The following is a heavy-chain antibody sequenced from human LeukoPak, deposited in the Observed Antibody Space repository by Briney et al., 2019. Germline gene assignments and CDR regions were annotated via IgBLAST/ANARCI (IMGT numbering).Heavy chain of an antibody. CDR3: AKDAQRGFDYSNSLEN. CDR1: GFTFSHYG. D-gene: IGHD4-11*01. J-gene: IGHJ4*02. V-gene: IGHV3-33*06. Sequence: GGSLRLSCATSGFTFSHYGMHWVRQAPGKGLEWVAVIWSDGSNRFYADSVKGRFTMSRDDSRDTVYLQMDRLTAEDTAVYYCAKDAQRGFDYSNSLENWGQGTLVIASS. CDR2: IWSDGSNR.